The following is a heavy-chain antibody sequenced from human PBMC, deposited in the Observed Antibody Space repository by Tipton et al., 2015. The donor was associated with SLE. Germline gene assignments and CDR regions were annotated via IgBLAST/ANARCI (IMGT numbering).Heavy chain of an antibody. V-gene: IGHV3-15*01. J-gene: IGHJ6*02. D-gene: IGHD2-2*01. CDR2: IKSKTDGGTT. Sequence: GSLRLSCAASGFTFSNAWMSWVRQAPGKGLEWVGRIKSKTDGGTTDYAAPVKGRFTISRDDSKNTLYLQMNSLKTEDTAVYYCTTEARGVPLWGYCSSTSCPSDGGMDVWGQGTTVTVSS. CDR1: GFTFSNAW. CDR3: TTEARGVPLWGYCSSTSCPSDGGMDV.